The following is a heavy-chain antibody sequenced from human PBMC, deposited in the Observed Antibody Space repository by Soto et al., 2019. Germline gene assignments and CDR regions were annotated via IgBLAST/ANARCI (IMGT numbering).Heavy chain of an antibody. V-gene: IGHV1-2*04. CDR3: ARGRPAAGRRNRWFDP. D-gene: IGHD6-13*01. Sequence: ASVKVSCKASGYTFTGYYMHWVRQAPGQGLEWMGWINPNSGGTNYAQKFQGWVTMTRDTSISTAYMELSRLRSDDTAVYYCARGRPAAGRRNRWFDPWGQGTLVTVSS. J-gene: IGHJ5*02. CDR2: INPNSGGT. CDR1: GYTFTGYY.